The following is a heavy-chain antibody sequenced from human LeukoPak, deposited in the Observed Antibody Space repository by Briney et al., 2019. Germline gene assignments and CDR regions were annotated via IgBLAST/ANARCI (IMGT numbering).Heavy chain of an antibody. CDR1: GGSFSGYY. J-gene: IGHJ3*02. CDR2: INHSGST. V-gene: IGHV4-34*01. Sequence: SETLSLTCAVYGGSFSGYYWSWIRQPPGKALEWIGEINHSGSTNYNPSLKSRVTISVDASKNQFSLKLSSVTAADTAVYYCASLHQYYYDSSGYYSTPGGDAFDIWGQGTMVTVSS. D-gene: IGHD3-22*01. CDR3: ASLHQYYYDSSGYYSTPGGDAFDI.